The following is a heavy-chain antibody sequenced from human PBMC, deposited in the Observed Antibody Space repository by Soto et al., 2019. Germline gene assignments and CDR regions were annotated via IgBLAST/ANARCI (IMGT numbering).Heavy chain of an antibody. CDR2: INPNSGGT. J-gene: IGHJ4*02. V-gene: IGHV1-2*04. CDR3: ARDASTLTVTTVFDY. Sequence: ASVKVSCKASGYTFTGYYMHWVRQAPGQGLEWMGWINPNSGGTNYAQKFQGWVTMTRDTSISTAYMELSRLRSDDTAVYYCARDASTLTVTTVFDYWGQGTLVTVSS. CDR1: GYTFTGYY. D-gene: IGHD4-17*01.